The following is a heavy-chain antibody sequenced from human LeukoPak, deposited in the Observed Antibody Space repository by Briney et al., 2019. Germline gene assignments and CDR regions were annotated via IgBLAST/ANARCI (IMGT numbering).Heavy chain of an antibody. CDR3: ARDAYCSTTTCDDRERRDY. V-gene: IGHV3-21*01. Sequence: GGSLRLSCAASGFTFSSYSMNWVRQAPGKGLEWVSSISSSSSSIYYADSVKGRFTISRDNAKNSLYLEMNSLRAEDTAVYYCARDAYCSTTTCDDRERRDYWGQGTLVTVSS. J-gene: IGHJ4*02. CDR2: ISSSSSSI. CDR1: GFTFSSYS. D-gene: IGHD2-2*01.